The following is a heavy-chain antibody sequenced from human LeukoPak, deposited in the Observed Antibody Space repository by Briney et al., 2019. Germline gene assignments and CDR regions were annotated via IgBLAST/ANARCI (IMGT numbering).Heavy chain of an antibody. Sequence: SRKCSAYTFTCNGFSGVRQAPGPGQGLLGEVSAYNGNTNYAQKLQGRVTMTTDTSTSTAYMELRSLRSDDTAVYYCARVDILTGYYHFDYWCQGTLVTVSS. CDR2: VSAYNGNT. CDR3: ARVDILTGYYHFDY. CDR1: AYTFTCNG. J-gene: IGHJ4*02. V-gene: IGHV1-18*04. D-gene: IGHD3-9*01.